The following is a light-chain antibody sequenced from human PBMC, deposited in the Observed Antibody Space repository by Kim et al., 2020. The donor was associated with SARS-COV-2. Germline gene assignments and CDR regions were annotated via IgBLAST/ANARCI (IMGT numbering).Light chain of an antibody. CDR3: HMYNNAPWT. V-gene: IGKV1-27*01. CDR2: AAS. J-gene: IGKJ1*01. Sequence: ASVGDRVTITCRASQGISNYVAWYQHRPGKVPKLLIFAASTVHSGVPSRFSGGGSGTDFTLTISRLQPEDVATYYCHMYNNAPWTFGQGTKVDIK. CDR1: QGISNY.